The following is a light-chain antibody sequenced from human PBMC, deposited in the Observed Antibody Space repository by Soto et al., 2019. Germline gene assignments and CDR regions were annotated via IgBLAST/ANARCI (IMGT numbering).Light chain of an antibody. CDR2: GAS. CDR3: QQYGSSPNT. V-gene: IGKV3-20*01. J-gene: IGKJ2*01. CDR1: QSVSSSY. Sequence: EIVLTQSPGTLSLSPGERATLSCRASQSVSSSYLAWYQQKPGQAPRLLIYGASSRATGIPDRFSGSGSGPDFTLPISRLEPEDFAVYYCQQYGSSPNTFGQGTKLEIK.